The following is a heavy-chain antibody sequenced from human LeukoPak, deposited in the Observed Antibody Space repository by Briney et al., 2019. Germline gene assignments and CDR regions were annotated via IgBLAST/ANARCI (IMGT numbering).Heavy chain of an antibody. CDR1: GGSISSSSYY. Sequence: SETLSLTCTVSGGSISSSSYYWGWIRQPPGKGLEWIGYIYYSGSTNYNPSLKSRVTISVDTSKNQFSLKLSSVTAADTAVYYCARGDYYDSSGYDAFDIWGQGTMVTVSS. V-gene: IGHV4-61*05. D-gene: IGHD3-22*01. J-gene: IGHJ3*02. CDR2: IYYSGST. CDR3: ARGDYYDSSGYDAFDI.